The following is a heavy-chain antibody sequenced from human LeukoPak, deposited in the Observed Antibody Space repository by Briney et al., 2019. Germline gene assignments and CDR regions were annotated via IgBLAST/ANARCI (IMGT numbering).Heavy chain of an antibody. CDR1: GGTFSSYA. V-gene: IGHV1-69*04. CDR3: ARNAIDTAMVSKYYYYMDV. D-gene: IGHD5-18*01. J-gene: IGHJ6*03. Sequence: GASVKVSCKASGGTFSSYAISWVRQAPGQGLEWMGRIIPILGIANYAQKFQGRVTITTDESTSTAYMELSSLRSEDTAVYYCARNAIDTAMVSKYYYYMDVWGKGTTVTVSS. CDR2: IIPILGIA.